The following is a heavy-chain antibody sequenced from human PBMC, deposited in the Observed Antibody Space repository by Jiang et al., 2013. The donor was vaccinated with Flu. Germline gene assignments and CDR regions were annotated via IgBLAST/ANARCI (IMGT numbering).Heavy chain of an antibody. J-gene: IGHJ6*03. V-gene: IGHV5-51*01. CDR2: VYPEDSDT. Sequence: GAEVKKPGESLKISCMGSGESFTRFWIAWVRQTPGQGLEWMGMVYPEDSDTKYSPSLQGQVTISADRSISTAYLQWSSLKASDTAIYYCARRRGGGEHFYSGRRGDKGTAVTVSS. CDR3: ARRRGGGEHFYSGRR. D-gene: IGHD2-21*01. CDR1: GESFTRFW.